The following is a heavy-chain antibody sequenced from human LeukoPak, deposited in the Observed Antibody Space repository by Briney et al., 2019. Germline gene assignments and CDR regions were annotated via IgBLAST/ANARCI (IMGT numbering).Heavy chain of an antibody. CDR1: GGSISSGGYS. CDR2: IYHSGST. CDR3: ACSGSSDNWFDP. Sequence: PSETLSLTCAVSGGSISSGGYSWSWLRQPPGKGLEWIGYIYHSGSTYYNPSLKSRVTISVDRSKNQFSLKLSSVTAADTAVYYCACSGSSDNWFDPWGQGTLVTVSS. V-gene: IGHV4-30-2*01. D-gene: IGHD3-10*01. J-gene: IGHJ5*02.